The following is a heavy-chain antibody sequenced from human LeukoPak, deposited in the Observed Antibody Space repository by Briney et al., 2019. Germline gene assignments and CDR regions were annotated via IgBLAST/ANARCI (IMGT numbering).Heavy chain of an antibody. V-gene: IGHV4-4*07. D-gene: IGHD6-13*01. CDR2: IYTSGST. CDR1: GGSISSYY. J-gene: IGHJ2*01. CDR3: ARGRAGYSSSWYWYFDL. Sequence: NPSETLSLTCTVSGGSISSYYWSWIRQPAGKGLEWIGRIYTSGSTNYNPSLKSRVTMSVDTSKNQFSLKLSSVTAAGTAVYYCARGRAGYSSSWYWYFDLWGRGTLVTVSS.